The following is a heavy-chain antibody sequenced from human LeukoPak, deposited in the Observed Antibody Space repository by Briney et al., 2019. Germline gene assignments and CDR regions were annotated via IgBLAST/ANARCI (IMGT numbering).Heavy chain of an antibody. CDR2: INHSGST. Sequence: SETLSLTCAVYGGSFSGYYWSWIRQPPGKGLEWIGGINHSGSTNYNPSLKSRVTISVDTSKNQFSLKLSSVTAADTAVYYCARHLFEWLVHNDAFDIWGQGTMVTVSS. J-gene: IGHJ3*02. CDR1: GGSFSGYY. D-gene: IGHD6-19*01. CDR3: ARHLFEWLVHNDAFDI. V-gene: IGHV4-34*01.